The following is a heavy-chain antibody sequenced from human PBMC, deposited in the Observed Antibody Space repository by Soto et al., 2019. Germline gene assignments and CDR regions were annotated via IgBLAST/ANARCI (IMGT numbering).Heavy chain of an antibody. CDR2: ISSSGTTI. D-gene: IGHD3-10*01. Sequence: EVQLVESGGGLGQPGGSLRLSCAASGFPFSSYEMNWVRQAPGKGLECISYISSSGTTIHYADSVKGRFAISRDNAKNSLYLQMNSLRAQDTAVYYCASSYFYGSGTYSKGLGYWGQGTLVTVSS. CDR3: ASSYFYGSGTYSKGLGY. J-gene: IGHJ4*02. CDR1: GFPFSSYE. V-gene: IGHV3-48*03.